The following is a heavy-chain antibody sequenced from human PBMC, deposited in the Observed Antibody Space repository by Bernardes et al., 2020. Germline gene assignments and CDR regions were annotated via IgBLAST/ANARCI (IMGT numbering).Heavy chain of an antibody. CDR2: IYYSGST. Sequence: SETLSLTCTVSGGSISSSSYYWGWIRQPPGKGLEWIGSIYYSGSTYYNPSLKSRVTISVDTSKNQFSLKLSSVTAADTAVYYCARHSVVVPAAMLYENWFDPWGQGTLVTVSS. CDR3: ARHSVVVPAAMLYENWFDP. J-gene: IGHJ5*02. D-gene: IGHD2-2*01. V-gene: IGHV4-39*01. CDR1: GGSISSSSYY.